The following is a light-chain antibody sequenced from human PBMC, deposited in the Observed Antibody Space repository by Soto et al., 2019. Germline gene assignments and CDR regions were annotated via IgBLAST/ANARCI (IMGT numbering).Light chain of an antibody. J-gene: IGKJ2*01. CDR2: GAS. CDR1: QSVSTNY. Sequence: ENVSTQSPATLSLFQGDRTTLSCRARQSVSTNYFAWYQQIPGQPPRLLIYGASTRAPGIPDRFSGSDSGTDFTLTISSLEPEDFAVYYCQQYGSSPYTFGQGTKLEIK. V-gene: IGKV3-20*01. CDR3: QQYGSSPYT.